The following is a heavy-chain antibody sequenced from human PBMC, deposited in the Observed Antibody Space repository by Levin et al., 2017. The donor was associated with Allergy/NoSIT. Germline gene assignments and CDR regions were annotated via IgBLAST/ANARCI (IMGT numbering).Heavy chain of an antibody. J-gene: IGHJ2*01. CDR2: ISYDGSTE. CDR1: GFTFSNYP. Sequence: GGSLRLSCAASGFTFSNYPMHWVRQAPGKGLEWVAAISYDGSTEYYADSVKGRFTISKHSSENTLYLRLNSLTYEDTAVYYCAKDYSSRWLNWFFDLWGRGTLVSVSA. V-gene: IGHV3-30*18. CDR3: AKDYSSRWLNWFFDL. D-gene: IGHD6-13*01.